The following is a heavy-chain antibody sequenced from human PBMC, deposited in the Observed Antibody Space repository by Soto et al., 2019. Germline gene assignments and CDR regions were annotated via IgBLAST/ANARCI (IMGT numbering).Heavy chain of an antibody. CDR1: GYTFTTYV. CDR3: ARDPVAGTCFDY. V-gene: IGHV1-18*01. Sequence: GASVKLSCKASGYTFTTYVISWVRQAPGQGLEWMGWIGAYNGNTNYAQKLQGRVTMTTDTSTRTAYMELRSLRSDDTGVYYCARDPVAGTCFDYWGQGTLVTVSS. CDR2: IGAYNGNT. D-gene: IGHD6-19*01. J-gene: IGHJ4*02.